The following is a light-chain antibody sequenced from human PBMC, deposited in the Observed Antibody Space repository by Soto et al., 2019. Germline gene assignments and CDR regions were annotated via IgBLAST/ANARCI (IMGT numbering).Light chain of an antibody. J-gene: IGLJ3*02. V-gene: IGLV2-23*02. Sequence: QPVLTQPASVSGSPGQSITISCTGTSSDVGNYNLVSWYQQHPGKAPKVMIYEATKRPSGVSNRFSGSKSGNTASLTISGLQAEDEADYYCCAYAGSGTVVFGGGTKLTVL. CDR1: SSDVGNYNL. CDR3: CAYAGSGTVV. CDR2: EAT.